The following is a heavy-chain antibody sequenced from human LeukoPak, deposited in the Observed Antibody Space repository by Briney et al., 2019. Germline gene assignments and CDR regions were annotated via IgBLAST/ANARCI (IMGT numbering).Heavy chain of an antibody. CDR2: MNPNSGNT. CDR1: GYTFTGYY. J-gene: IGHJ6*03. Sequence: ASVKVSCKASGYTFTGYYMHWVRQAPGQGLEWMGWMNPNSGNTGYAQKFQGRVTITRNTSISTAYMELSSLRSEDTAVYYCARVRRWGVAGNLAYYMDVWGKGTTVTVSS. D-gene: IGHD6-19*01. V-gene: IGHV1-8*03. CDR3: ARVRRWGVAGNLAYYMDV.